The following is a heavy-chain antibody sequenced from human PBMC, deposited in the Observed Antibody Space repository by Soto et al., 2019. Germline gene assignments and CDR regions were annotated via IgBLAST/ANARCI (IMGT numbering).Heavy chain of an antibody. D-gene: IGHD4-17*01. CDR3: ARDALAGMTTVVLESVY. V-gene: IGHV3-30-3*01. Sequence: PGGSLRLSCAASGFTFSSYAMHWVRQAPGKGLEWVAVISYDGSNKYYADSVKGRFTISRDNSKNTLYLQMNSLRAEDTAVYYCARDALAGMTTVVLESVYWGQGT. CDR2: ISYDGSNK. CDR1: GFTFSSYA. J-gene: IGHJ4*02.